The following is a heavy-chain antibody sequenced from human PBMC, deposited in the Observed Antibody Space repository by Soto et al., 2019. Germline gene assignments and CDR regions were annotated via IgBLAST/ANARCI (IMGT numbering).Heavy chain of an antibody. CDR2: IYYSGST. J-gene: IGHJ4*02. V-gene: IGHV4-59*08. D-gene: IGHD3-22*01. Sequence: QVQLQESGPGLVKPSETLSLTCTVSGGSISSYYWSWIRQPPGKGLEWIGYIYYSGSTHYNPSLKSRVTISVDTSKNQFSLKLSSVTAADTAVYYCARHAYYYDSSGYYYLDYWGQGTLVTVSS. CDR3: ARHAYYYDSSGYYYLDY. CDR1: GGSISSYY.